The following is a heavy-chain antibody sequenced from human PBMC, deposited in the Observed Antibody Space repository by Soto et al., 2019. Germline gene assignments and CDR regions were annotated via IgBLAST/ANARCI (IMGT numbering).Heavy chain of an antibody. Sequence: QVQLVESGGGVVQPGRSLRLSCAASGFTFSSYGMHWVRQSPGKGLEWVAVIWYDGSNKYYADSVKGRFTISRDKSKNALYLQMNSLRAEDTAVYYCASETIAAGVSLFGYWGQGTLVTVSS. D-gene: IGHD6-6*01. J-gene: IGHJ4*02. CDR2: IWYDGSNK. CDR1: GFTFSSYG. CDR3: ASETIAAGVSLFGY. V-gene: IGHV3-33*01.